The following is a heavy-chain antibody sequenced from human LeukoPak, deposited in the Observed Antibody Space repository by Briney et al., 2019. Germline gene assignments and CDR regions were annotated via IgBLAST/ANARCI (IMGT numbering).Heavy chain of an antibody. CDR3: ARASYGRFNTPPDY. D-gene: IGHD4-17*01. V-gene: IGHV1-2*02. J-gene: IGHJ4*02. CDR1: GYTFTGYY. CDR2: INPNSGGT. Sequence: ASVKVSCKASGYTFTGYYMHWVRQAPGQGLEWMGWINPNSGGTNYAQKFQGTVTMTRDTSLSTAYMELSRLRSDDTAVYYCARASYGRFNTPPDYWGQGTLVTVSS.